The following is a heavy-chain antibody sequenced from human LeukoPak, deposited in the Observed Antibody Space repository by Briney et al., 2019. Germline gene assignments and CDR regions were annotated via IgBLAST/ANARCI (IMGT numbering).Heavy chain of an antibody. Sequence: SETLSLTCAVYGGSFSGYYWSWIRQPPGKGLEWIGEINHSGSTNYNPSLKSRVTISVDTSKNQFSLKLSSVTAADTAVYYCARGVRGVMDTAMVRGLYYFDYWGQGTLATVSS. V-gene: IGHV4-34*01. CDR2: INHSGST. CDR3: ARGVRGVMDTAMVRGLYYFDY. J-gene: IGHJ4*02. CDR1: GGSFSGYY. D-gene: IGHD5-18*01.